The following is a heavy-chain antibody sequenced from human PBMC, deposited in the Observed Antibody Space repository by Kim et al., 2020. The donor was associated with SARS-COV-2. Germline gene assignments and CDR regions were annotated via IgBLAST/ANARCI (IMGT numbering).Heavy chain of an antibody. CDR2: ISVYNGNT. CDR3: ARAGYAEFSKSDY. CDR1: GYTFHTSG. V-gene: IGHV1-18*01. J-gene: IGHJ4*02. D-gene: IGHD5-18*01. Sequence: ASVKVSCKASGYTFHTSGISWVRQAPGQGLERMGWISVYNGNTNYAQNLQGRVTMTTDTSTSTAYMELRILRSDDTAVYYCARAGYAEFSKSDYWGQGTL.